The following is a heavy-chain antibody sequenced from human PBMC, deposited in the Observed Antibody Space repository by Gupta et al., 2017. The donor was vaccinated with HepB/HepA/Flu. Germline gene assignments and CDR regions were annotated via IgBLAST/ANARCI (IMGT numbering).Heavy chain of an antibody. V-gene: IGHV3-74*01. CDR1: GFTLSNHW. CDR2: ITSDGTT. Sequence: EVQLVVSGGGILQPGGSLCLSGAAAGFTLSNHWLHWVRQAPGKGLVWVSRITSDGTTNYADSVKGRFTISRDNAKSTLFLQMNSLRAEDTAVYYCARASDYWGQGTLVTVSS. CDR3: ARASDY. J-gene: IGHJ4*02.